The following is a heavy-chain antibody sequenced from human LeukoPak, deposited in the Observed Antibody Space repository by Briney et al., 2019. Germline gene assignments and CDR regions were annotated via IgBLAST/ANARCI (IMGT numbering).Heavy chain of an antibody. CDR2: INGSGTET. Sequence: GGSLRLSCAVSGFTFSNYAMSWVRQAPGRGLEWVSAINGSGTETFYADSVKGRFTISRDNSKNTLYLQMNSLRAEDTAVYYCARLIAVAAFDIWGQGTMVTVSS. D-gene: IGHD6-19*01. CDR3: ARLIAVAAFDI. J-gene: IGHJ3*02. V-gene: IGHV3-23*01. CDR1: GFTFSNYA.